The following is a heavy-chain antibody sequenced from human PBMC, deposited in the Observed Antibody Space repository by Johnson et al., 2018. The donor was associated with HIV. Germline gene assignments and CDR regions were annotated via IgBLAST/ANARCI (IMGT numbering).Heavy chain of an antibody. Sequence: VQLVESGGGLIQPGGSLRLSCAASGFTVSSNYMSWVRQAPGKGLEWVSVIYSGDSTYYADSVKGRFTISSDNSKNTLYLQMDSLRGEDTAVYNCAKAMGGWLLAHAFDIWGQGTMVTISS. V-gene: IGHV3-66*03. CDR3: AKAMGGWLLAHAFDI. J-gene: IGHJ3*02. CDR1: GFTVSSNY. D-gene: IGHD3-22*01. CDR2: IYSGDST.